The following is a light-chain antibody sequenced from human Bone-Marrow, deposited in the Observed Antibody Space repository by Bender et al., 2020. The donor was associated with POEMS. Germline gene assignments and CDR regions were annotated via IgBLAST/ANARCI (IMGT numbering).Light chain of an antibody. V-gene: IGLV2-23*02. CDR3: CSYAGRITSFV. CDR1: DSDIGKYRF. J-gene: IGLJ1*01. CDR2: EVS. Sequence: QSVLTQPASVSGSPGQSITISCTGSDSDIGKYRFVFWFQQPPAGAPRLITYEVSRRPSGVSSRFSGSKSGNAMSLTISGLQADDEADYYCCSYAGRITSFVFGTGTKVTVL.